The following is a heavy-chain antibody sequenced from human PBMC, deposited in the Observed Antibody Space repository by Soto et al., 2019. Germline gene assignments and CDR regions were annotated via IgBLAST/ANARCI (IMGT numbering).Heavy chain of an antibody. CDR1: GGSISSYY. CDR2: IYYSGST. D-gene: IGHD6-19*01. V-gene: IGHV4-59*01. Sequence: QVQLQESGPGLVKPSETLSLTCTVSGGSISSYYWSWIRQPPGKGLEWIGYIYYSGSTNYNPSLQNLVSLSVDTCKNQFSLKLSSVTAADAVVYYGARSSCSSGWWGDYIDYGGQGTLVTVSS. CDR3: ARSSCSSGWWGDYIDY. J-gene: IGHJ4*02.